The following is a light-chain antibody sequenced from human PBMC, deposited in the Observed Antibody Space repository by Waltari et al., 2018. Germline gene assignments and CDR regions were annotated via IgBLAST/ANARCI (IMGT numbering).Light chain of an antibody. Sequence: DIVMPQSPDSLAVSLGEAATINSKSSHSALYSTNNDNYLAWFQQKPGQPPRLLIYWASTRESGVPERFSGSGSGTDVTLTVSSLQAEDVAVYDCQQYYSSPRTFVQGTKVEIK. J-gene: IGKJ1*01. V-gene: IGKV4-1*01. CDR2: WAS. CDR1: HSALYSTNNDNY. CDR3: QQYYSSPRT.